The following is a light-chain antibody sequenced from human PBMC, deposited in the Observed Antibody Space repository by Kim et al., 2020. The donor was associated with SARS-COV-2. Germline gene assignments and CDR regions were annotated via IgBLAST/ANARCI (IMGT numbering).Light chain of an antibody. Sequence: DIVMTQSPDSLAVSLGERATINCKSSQSVSYSSSNENCLAWYQQKPGQPPKLLIYWASTRESGVPDRFSGSGSGTDFTLTISSLQSEDVAVYYCQQYYSAPPTFGGGTKVDIK. V-gene: IGKV4-1*01. CDR2: WAS. CDR1: QSVSYSSSNENC. J-gene: IGKJ4*01. CDR3: QQYYSAPPT.